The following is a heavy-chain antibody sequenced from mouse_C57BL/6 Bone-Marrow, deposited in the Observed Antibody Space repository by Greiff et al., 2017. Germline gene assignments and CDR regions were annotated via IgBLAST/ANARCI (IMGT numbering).Heavy chain of an antibody. V-gene: IGHV1-55*01. D-gene: IGHD2-2*01. Sequence: QVQLQQSGAELVKPGASVKMSCKASGYTFTSYWITWVKQRPGQGLEWIGDIYPGSGSTNYNEKFKSKATLTVDTSSSTAYMQLSSLTSEDSAVYYCAREGYGYDGAWFAYWGQGTLVTVSA. J-gene: IGHJ3*01. CDR3: AREGYGYDGAWFAY. CDR2: IYPGSGST. CDR1: GYTFTSYW.